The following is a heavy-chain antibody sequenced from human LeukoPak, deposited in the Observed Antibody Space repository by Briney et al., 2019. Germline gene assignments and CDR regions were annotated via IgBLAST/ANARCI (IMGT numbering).Heavy chain of an antibody. V-gene: IGHV4-59*12. CDR2: IYYSGST. D-gene: IGHD3-22*01. Sequence: PSETLSLTCTVSGDSITSYYWSWIRQPPGKGLEWIGYIYYSGSTNYNPSLKSRVTMSVDTSKNQFSLKLSSVTAADTAVYYCASLFDYYDSSVGDYFDYWGQGTLVTVSS. CDR3: ASLFDYYDSSVGDYFDY. CDR1: GDSITSYY. J-gene: IGHJ4*02.